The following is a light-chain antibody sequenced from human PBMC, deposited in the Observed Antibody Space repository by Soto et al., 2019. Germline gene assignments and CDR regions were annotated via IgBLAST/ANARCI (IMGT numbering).Light chain of an antibody. V-gene: IGKV3-11*01. J-gene: IGKJ5*01. CDR3: QQRSSWIT. CDR1: QSVSSY. Sequence: EIVLTQSPGTLSLSPGERATLSCRASQSVSSYLAWYQQKPGQAPRLLIYAASNRATGIPARFSGSGSGTDFTLTISSLEPEDFAVYYCQQRSSWITFGQGTRLEIK. CDR2: AAS.